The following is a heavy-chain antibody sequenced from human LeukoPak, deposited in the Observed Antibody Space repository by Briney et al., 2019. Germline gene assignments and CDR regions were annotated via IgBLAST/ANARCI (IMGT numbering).Heavy chain of an antibody. V-gene: IGHV4-34*01. CDR3: ARRNPLWFGEFATTFDY. CDR2: INHSGST. CDR1: GGSFSGYY. D-gene: IGHD3-10*01. J-gene: IGHJ4*02. Sequence: SETLSLTCAVYGGSFSGYYWSWIRQPPGKGLEWIGEINHSGSTNYNPSLKSRVTISVDTSKNQFSLKLSSVTAADTAVYYCARRNPLWFGEFATTFDYWGQGTLVTVSS.